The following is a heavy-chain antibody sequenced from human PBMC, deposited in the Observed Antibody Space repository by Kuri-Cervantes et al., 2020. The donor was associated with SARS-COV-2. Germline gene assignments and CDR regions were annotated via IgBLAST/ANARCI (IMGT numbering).Heavy chain of an antibody. V-gene: IGHV3-11*04. J-gene: IGHJ5*02. Sequence: GESLKISCAASGFTFSDHYMSWIRQAPGKGLEWVSYISSSGSTIYYADSVRGRFTISKDYDKNTVHLQMSNLRADDTGIYYCTRDPGNRFSPWGQGTLVTVSS. CDR3: TRDPGNRFSP. CDR1: GFTFSDHY. D-gene: IGHD3-3*01. CDR2: ISSSGSTI.